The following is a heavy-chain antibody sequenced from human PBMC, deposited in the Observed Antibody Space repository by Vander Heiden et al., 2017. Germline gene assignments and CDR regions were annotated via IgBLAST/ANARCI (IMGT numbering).Heavy chain of an antibody. CDR2: ISRSGDST. CDR3: AKDDGGTFLTSYES. J-gene: IGHJ5*02. V-gene: IGHV3-23*01. CDR1: GFSFSSFV. Sequence: DVQLLESGGGLVQPGGSLRLSCAASGFSFSSFVMSWVRQAPGKGLEGVSLISRSGDSTQYADPVKGRFTISRDNSKNMLYLQMNTLRAEDTAVYYCAKDDGGTFLTSYESWGQGTLVTVSS. D-gene: IGHD1-1*01.